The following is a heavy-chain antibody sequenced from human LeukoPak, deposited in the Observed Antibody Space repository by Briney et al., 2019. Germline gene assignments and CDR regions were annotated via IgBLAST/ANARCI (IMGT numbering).Heavy chain of an antibody. CDR3: ARDPGGSSGYYYSINYYYYYGMDV. CDR2: MNPNSGNT. CDR1: GYTFTSYD. Sequence: ASVKVSCKASGYTFTSYDIIWVRQATGQGLEWMGWMNPNSGNTGYAQKFQGRVTMTRNTSISTAYMELSSLRSEDTAVYYCARDPGGSSGYYYSINYYYYYGMDVWGQGTTVTVSS. D-gene: IGHD3-22*01. V-gene: IGHV1-8*01. J-gene: IGHJ6*02.